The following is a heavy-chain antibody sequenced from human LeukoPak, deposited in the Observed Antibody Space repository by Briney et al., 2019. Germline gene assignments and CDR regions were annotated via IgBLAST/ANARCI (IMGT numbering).Heavy chain of an antibody. D-gene: IGHD3-9*01. CDR3: ARFLRYPYSWFDA. Sequence: SETLSLTCTVSGGSISSGGYYWRWIRQHPGKCLEWIGYIYYSGSTYYNPSLKSRVTISVDTSKNQFSLKLRSVTAADTAVYYCARFLRYPYSWFDAWGQGTLVTVSS. CDR1: GGSISSGGYY. V-gene: IGHV4-31*03. J-gene: IGHJ5*02. CDR2: IYYSGST.